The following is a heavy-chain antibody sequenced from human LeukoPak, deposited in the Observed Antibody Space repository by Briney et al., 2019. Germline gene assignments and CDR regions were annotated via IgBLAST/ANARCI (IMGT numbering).Heavy chain of an antibody. Sequence: GGSLRLSCAASEFSVGSNYMTWVRQAPGKGLEWVSLIYSGGSTYYADSVKGRFTISRDNSENTLYLQMNSLRADDTALYYCAKDRAYPNDVFDIWGQGTMVTVS. CDR3: AKDRAYPNDVFDI. CDR2: IYSGGST. V-gene: IGHV3-66*01. J-gene: IGHJ3*02. D-gene: IGHD2-21*01. CDR1: EFSVGSNY.